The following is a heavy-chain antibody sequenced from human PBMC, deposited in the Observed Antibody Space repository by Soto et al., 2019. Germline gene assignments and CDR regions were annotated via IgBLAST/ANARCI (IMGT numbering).Heavy chain of an antibody. J-gene: IGHJ4*02. D-gene: IGHD5-18*01. CDR1: GFTFSSYA. V-gene: IGHV3-64D*06. CDR3: VIPTTIQLWPRADY. Sequence: GGSLRLSCSASGFTFSSYAMHWVRQAPGKGLEYVSAISSNGGSTYYADSVKGRFTISRDNSKNTLYLQMSSLRAEDTAVYYCVIPTTIQLWPRADYWGQGTLVTVSS. CDR2: ISSNGGST.